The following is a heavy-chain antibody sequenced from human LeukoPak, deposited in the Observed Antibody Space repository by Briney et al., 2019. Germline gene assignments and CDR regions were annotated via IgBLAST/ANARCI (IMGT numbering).Heavy chain of an antibody. CDR1: GYSFTVYN. D-gene: IGHD3-10*01. Sequence: ASVKVSCKASGYSFTVYNIHWVRQAPGQGLEWMGWINPNNGGTKYAPKFQGRVTMTRDTSISTAYMELSSLRSDDTAVYYCARVAGLCSAGSCGNWFDPWGQGTLVTVSS. CDR3: ARVAGLCSAGSCGNWFDP. J-gene: IGHJ5*02. V-gene: IGHV1-2*02. CDR2: INPNNGGT.